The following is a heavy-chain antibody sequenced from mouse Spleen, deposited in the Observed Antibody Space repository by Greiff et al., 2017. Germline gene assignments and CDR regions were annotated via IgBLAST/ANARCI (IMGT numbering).Heavy chain of an antibody. CDR1: GFSLTSYG. CDR3: ARNKGYYGYDGFDY. J-gene: IGHJ2*01. Sequence: QVQLQQSGPGLVQPSQSLSITCTVSGFSLTSYGVHWVRQSPGKGLEWLGVIWSGGSTDYNAAFISRLSISKDNSKSQVFFKMKSLQADDTAIYYCARNKGYYGYDGFDYWGQGTTLTVSS. V-gene: IGHV2-2*01. D-gene: IGHD2-2*01. CDR2: IWSGGST.